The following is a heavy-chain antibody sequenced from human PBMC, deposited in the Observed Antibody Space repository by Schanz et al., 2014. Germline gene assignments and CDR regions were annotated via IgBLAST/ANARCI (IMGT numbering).Heavy chain of an antibody. D-gene: IGHD2-15*01. J-gene: IGHJ4*02. CDR1: GFTLSSYA. V-gene: IGHV3-30-3*01. CDR2: ISYDGSNK. Sequence: QVQLVESGGGVVQPGRSLRLSCAAYGFTLSSYAMHWVRQAPGKGLEWVAVISYDGSNKYYADSVKGRFTISRDNSKNTLYLQMNTLRAEDAAVYYCARDRGYCSSGSCLTFDYWGQGTLVTVSS. CDR3: ARDRGYCSSGSCLTFDY.